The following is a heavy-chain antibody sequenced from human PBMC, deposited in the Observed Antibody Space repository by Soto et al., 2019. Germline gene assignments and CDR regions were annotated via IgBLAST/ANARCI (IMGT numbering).Heavy chain of an antibody. CDR1: GFTFGDYA. CDR3: AKEGDIVVVPAAPTGYFDY. Sequence: GGSLRLSCAASGFTFGDYAMHWVRQAPGKGLEWVSGISWNSGSIGYADSVKGRFTISRDNAKNSLYLQMNSLRAEDTALYYCAKEGDIVVVPAAPTGYFDYWGQGTLVTVSS. V-gene: IGHV3-9*01. J-gene: IGHJ4*02. D-gene: IGHD2-2*01. CDR2: ISWNSGSI.